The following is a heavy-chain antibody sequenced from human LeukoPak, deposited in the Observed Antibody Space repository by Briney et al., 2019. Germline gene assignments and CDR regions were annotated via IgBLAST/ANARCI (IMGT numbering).Heavy chain of an antibody. Sequence: SETLSLTCTVPGGSISSYYWSWIRQPAGKGLEWIGRIYASGSTNYNPSLKSRVTMSVDTSKNQFSLKLSSVTAADTAVYYCARVGNYGEEGYFDYWGQGTLVTVSS. CDR2: IYASGST. CDR3: ARVGNYGEEGYFDY. J-gene: IGHJ4*02. CDR1: GGSISSYY. D-gene: IGHD4-17*01. V-gene: IGHV4-4*07.